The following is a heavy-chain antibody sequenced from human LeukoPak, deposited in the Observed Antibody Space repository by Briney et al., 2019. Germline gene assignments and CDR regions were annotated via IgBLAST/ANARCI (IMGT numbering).Heavy chain of an antibody. D-gene: IGHD5-24*01. V-gene: IGHV3-23*01. CDR1: GFTFSSCA. CDR3: ARIRDDYNPLDY. Sequence: GGSLRLSCAASGFTFSSCALSWVRQAPGKGLDWVSAISGSGHSTYYADSVKGRFTISRDNSKNTLYLQMNSLRAEDTAVYYCARIRDDYNPLDYWGQGTLVTVSS. CDR2: ISGSGHST. J-gene: IGHJ4*02.